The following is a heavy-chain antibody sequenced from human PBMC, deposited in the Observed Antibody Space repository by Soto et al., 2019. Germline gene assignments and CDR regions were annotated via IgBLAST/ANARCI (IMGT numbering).Heavy chain of an antibody. Sequence: QVQLVQSGAEVKKPGSSVKVSCKASGGTFSSYAISWVRQAPGQRLEWMGGIIPIFGTANYAQKFQGRVTSAADESTSAAYMELSSLRSEDTAVYYCARVKSRYSYGYYFDYWGQGTLVTVSA. J-gene: IGHJ4*02. CDR2: IIPIFGTA. CDR1: GGTFSSYA. D-gene: IGHD5-18*01. CDR3: ARVKSRYSYGYYFDY. V-gene: IGHV1-69*01.